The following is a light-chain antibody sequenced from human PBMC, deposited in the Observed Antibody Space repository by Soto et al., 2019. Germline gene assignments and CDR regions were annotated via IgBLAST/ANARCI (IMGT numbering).Light chain of an antibody. Sequence: EIVLTQSPGTLSLSPGERATLSCRASQSVTSSYLAWYQQKPGQAPRLLIYGASSRATDIPDRFSGSGSGTDFTLTISRLEPEDYAVYSCQQYGRSPGTFGQGTKVEIK. CDR3: QQYGRSPGT. CDR2: GAS. CDR1: QSVTSSY. J-gene: IGKJ1*01. V-gene: IGKV3-20*01.